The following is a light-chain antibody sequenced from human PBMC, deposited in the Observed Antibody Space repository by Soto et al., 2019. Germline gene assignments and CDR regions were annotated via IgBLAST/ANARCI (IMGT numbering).Light chain of an antibody. CDR3: QQANSFPRT. J-gene: IGKJ1*01. CDR2: AAS. V-gene: IGKV1-17*03. Sequence: DIQMTQSPSALSASIRDRVTITCRASQGIGNYVAWFQVKPGKVPKRLIYAASSLQSGVPSRFSGYGSGTDFTLTISSLQPEDSATYYCQQANSFPRTFGQGTKVDIK. CDR1: QGIGNY.